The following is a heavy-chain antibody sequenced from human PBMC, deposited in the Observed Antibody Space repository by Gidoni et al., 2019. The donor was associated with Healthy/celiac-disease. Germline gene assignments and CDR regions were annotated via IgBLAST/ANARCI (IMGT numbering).Heavy chain of an antibody. CDR2: IIPILGIA. Sequence: QVQLVQSGAEVKKPGSSVKVSCKAYGGTFSSYTISWVRQAPGQGLEWMGRIIPILGIANYAQKFQCRVTITADKSTSTAYMELSSLRSEDTAVYYCARDGYCSGGSCYPEYFQHWGQGTLVTVSS. CDR3: ARDGYCSGGSCYPEYFQH. J-gene: IGHJ1*01. D-gene: IGHD2-15*01. V-gene: IGHV1-69*08. CDR1: GGTFSSYT.